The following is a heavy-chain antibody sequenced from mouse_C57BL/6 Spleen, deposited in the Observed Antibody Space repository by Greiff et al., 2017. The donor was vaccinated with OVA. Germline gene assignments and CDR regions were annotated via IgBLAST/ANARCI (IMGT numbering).Heavy chain of an antibody. Sequence: EVQRVESGPELVKPGASVKIPCKASGYTFTDYNMDWVKQSHGKSLEWIGDINPNNGGTIYNQKFKGKATLTVDKSSSTAYMELRSLTSEDTAVYYCARFPYYYGSSYNYAMDYWGQGTSVTVSS. CDR2: INPNNGGT. CDR1: GYTFTDYN. J-gene: IGHJ4*01. V-gene: IGHV1-18*01. D-gene: IGHD1-1*01. CDR3: ARFPYYYGSSYNYAMDY.